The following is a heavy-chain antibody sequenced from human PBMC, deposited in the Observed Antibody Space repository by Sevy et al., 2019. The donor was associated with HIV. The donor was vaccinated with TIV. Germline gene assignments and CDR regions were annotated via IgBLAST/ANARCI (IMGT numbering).Heavy chain of an antibody. CDR2: ISYHGSNK. D-gene: IGHD2-2*01. CDR1: GFTFSSYA. CDR3: AREREYCSSTSCYEFWFDP. Sequence: GGSLRLSCAASGFTFSSYAMHWVRQAPGKGLEWVAVISYHGSNKYYADSVKGRYTISRDNSKNTLYLQMNSLRAEDTAVYYCAREREYCSSTSCYEFWFDPWGQRTLVTVSS. V-gene: IGHV3-30-3*01. J-gene: IGHJ5*02.